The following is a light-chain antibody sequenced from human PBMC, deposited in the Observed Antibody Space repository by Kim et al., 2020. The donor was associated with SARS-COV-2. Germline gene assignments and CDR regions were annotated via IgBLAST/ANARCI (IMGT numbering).Light chain of an antibody. J-gene: IGKJ5*01. Sequence: ESQGERGTLSGRASQSVSVKEAWYQQKPGQGHRLPIKGASARATGISARFSGRGSGTEFTLTTSNLQSEDFAVYYCQQFYNSPLTFGQGTRLEIK. CDR3: QQFYNSPLT. CDR2: GAS. CDR1: QSVSVK. V-gene: IGKV3D-15*01.